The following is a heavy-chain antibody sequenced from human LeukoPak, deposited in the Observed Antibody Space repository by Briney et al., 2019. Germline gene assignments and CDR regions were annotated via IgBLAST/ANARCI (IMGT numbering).Heavy chain of an antibody. CDR2: ISDSGST. Sequence: SETLSLTCTVSGGSVSSGSYYWSWIRQPPGKGLESIGSISDSGSTNYNPSLKSRVTISVDTSKNQFSLKLSSVTAADAAVYYCARYGYDNGGYYFDYWGQGTLVTVSS. V-gene: IGHV4-61*01. D-gene: IGHD3-22*01. J-gene: IGHJ4*02. CDR3: ARYGYDNGGYYFDY. CDR1: GGSVSSGSYY.